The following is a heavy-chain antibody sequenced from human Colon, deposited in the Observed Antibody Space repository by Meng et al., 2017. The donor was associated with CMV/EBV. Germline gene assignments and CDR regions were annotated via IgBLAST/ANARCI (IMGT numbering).Heavy chain of an antibody. CDR2: MNPNSGNT. V-gene: IGHV1-8*02. CDR3: ARGRARGYCSSTSCSLPDY. D-gene: IGHD2-2*01. J-gene: IGHJ4*02. CDR1: GYSFTDYY. Sequence: ASVKVSCKASGYSFTDYYLHWVRQATGQGLEWMGWMNPNSGNTGYAQKFQGRVTMTRNTSISTAYMELSSLRSEDTAVYYCARGRARGYCSSTSCSLPDYWGQGTLVTVSS.